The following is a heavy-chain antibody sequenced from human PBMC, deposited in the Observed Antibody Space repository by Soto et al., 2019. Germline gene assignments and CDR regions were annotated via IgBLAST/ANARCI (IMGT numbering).Heavy chain of an antibody. CDR2: IYPGDSDT. D-gene: IGHD2-2*01. Sequence: GESLKISCKGSGYRFTNYWIGWVRQMPGKGLEWMGIIYPGDSDTRYSPSFQGQVTISADKSINTAYLQWSSLKASDTAMYYCVRVYCSGTTCYEIDYWGQGTQVTVSS. CDR3: VRVYCSGTTCYEIDY. V-gene: IGHV5-51*01. CDR1: GYRFTNYW. J-gene: IGHJ4*02.